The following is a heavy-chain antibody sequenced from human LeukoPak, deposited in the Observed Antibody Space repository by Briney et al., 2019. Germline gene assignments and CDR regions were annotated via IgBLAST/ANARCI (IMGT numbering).Heavy chain of an antibody. CDR3: ARVPGYCGGDCYFDY. CDR1: GFTFSSYW. D-gene: IGHD2-21*02. CDR2: IKQDGSEK. V-gene: IGHV3-7*01. Sequence: GGSLRLSCAASGFTFSSYWMSWVRQAPGKGLEWVANIKQDGSEKYYADSVKGRFTISRDNAKNSLYLQMNSLRAEDTAVYYCARVPGYCGGDCYFDYWGQGTLVTVSS. J-gene: IGHJ4*02.